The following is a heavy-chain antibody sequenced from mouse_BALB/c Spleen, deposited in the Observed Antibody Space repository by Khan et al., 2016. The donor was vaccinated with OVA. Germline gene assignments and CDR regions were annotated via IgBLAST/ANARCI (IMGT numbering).Heavy chain of an antibody. CDR3: ARGRGSTFDY. J-gene: IGHJ2*01. CDR2: ISSADSI. D-gene: IGHD2-1*01. V-gene: IGHV5-6-5*01. Sequence: EVELVESGGGLVKPGGSLKLSCAASGFTFSNYAMSWVRQTPEKRLEWVASISSADSIYYPDSVKGRFTISRDNARNILYLQISSLRAEDTAIYYCARGRGSTFDYWGHGTTLTVSS. CDR1: GFTFSNYA.